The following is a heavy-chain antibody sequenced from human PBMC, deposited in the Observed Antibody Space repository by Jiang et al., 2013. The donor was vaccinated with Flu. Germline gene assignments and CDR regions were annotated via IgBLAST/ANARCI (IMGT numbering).Heavy chain of an antibody. J-gene: IGHJ6*02. CDR2: FYFSGST. D-gene: IGHD3-22*01. CDR3: ARSSLTMIVVGGMDV. V-gene: IGHV4-59*01. Sequence: GSGLVKPSETLSLTCTVSGGSISNYFWSWIRQPPGKGLEWIGYFYFSGSTGYNPSLKSRVTISVDTSKNQFSLRLSSVTAADTALYYCARSSLTMIVVGGMDVVGPRDHGHRLL. CDR1: GGSISNYF.